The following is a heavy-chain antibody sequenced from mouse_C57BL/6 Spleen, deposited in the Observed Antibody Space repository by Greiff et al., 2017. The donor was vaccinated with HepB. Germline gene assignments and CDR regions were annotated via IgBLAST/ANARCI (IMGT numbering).Heavy chain of an antibody. J-gene: IGHJ3*01. CDR3: ARQTLFAY. V-gene: IGHV5-17*01. Sequence: EVKLVESGGGLVKPGGSLKLSCAASGFTFSDYGMHWVRQAPEKGLECVAYISSGSSTIYYADTVKGRFTISRDNAKNTLFLQMTSLRSEDTAMYYCARQTLFAYWGQGTLVTVSA. CDR2: ISSGSSTI. CDR1: GFTFSDYG.